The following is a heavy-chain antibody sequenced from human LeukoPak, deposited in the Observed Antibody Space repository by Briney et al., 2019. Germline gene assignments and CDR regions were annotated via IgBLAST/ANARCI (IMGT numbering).Heavy chain of an antibody. Sequence: GGSLRLSCAASGFTFSSYAMHWVRQAPGKGLEYVSAISSNGGSTYYANSVKRRFTISRDNSKNTLYLQMGSLRAEDMAVYYCARELNAFDIWGQGTMVTVSS. CDR1: GFTFSSYA. J-gene: IGHJ3*02. CDR2: ISSNGGST. CDR3: ARELNAFDI. V-gene: IGHV3-64*01.